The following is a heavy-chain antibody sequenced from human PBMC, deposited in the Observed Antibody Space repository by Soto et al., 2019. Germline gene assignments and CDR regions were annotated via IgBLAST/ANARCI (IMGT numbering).Heavy chain of an antibody. D-gene: IGHD5-12*01. Sequence: PGGSLRLSCTASGFTFGDYAMSWVRQAPGKGLEWVGFIRSKAYGGTTEYAASVKGRFTISRDDSKSIAYLQMNSLKTEDTAVYYCTMSRRGGYNSYFYYGMDVWGQGTTVTVSS. CDR2: IRSKAYGGTT. CDR1: GFTFGDYA. V-gene: IGHV3-49*04. J-gene: IGHJ6*02. CDR3: TMSRRGGYNSYFYYGMDV.